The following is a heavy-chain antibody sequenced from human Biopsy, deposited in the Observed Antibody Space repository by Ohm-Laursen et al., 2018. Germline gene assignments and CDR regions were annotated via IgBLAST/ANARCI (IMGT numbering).Heavy chain of an antibody. J-gene: IGHJ4*02. CDR1: GYPFTFYE. CDR3: ARFDNGFYK. V-gene: IGHV1-8*01. CDR2: MNPGSGNT. Sequence: ASVKVSCKTSGYPFTFYEINWVRQATGQGLEWLGWMNPGSGNTGSAQKFHDRVTMTMNTSINTAYLELSSLRSEDTAVYYCARFDNGFYKWGQGTLVTVSS. D-gene: IGHD2-8*01.